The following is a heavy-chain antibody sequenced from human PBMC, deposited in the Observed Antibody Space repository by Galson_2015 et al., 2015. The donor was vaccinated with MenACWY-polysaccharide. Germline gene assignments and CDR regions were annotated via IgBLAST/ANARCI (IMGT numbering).Heavy chain of an antibody. CDR1: GFTFKNYW. CDR2: IKKDGSEK. Sequence: SLRLSCAVSGFTFKNYWMSWVRQAPGKGLEWVANIKKDGSEKYCVDSVKSRFTISRDNARSSLYLQMNGLRAEDTAVYYCARGHYGMDVWGQGATVTVS. J-gene: IGHJ6*02. CDR3: ARGHYGMDV. V-gene: IGHV3-7*01.